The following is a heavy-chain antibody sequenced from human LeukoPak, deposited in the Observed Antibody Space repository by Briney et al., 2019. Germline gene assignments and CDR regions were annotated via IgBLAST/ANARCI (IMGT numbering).Heavy chain of an antibody. CDR2: IIPIFGTA. CDR1: GGTFSSYA. CDR3: ARAPFGVYNWFDP. Sequence: SVKVSCEASGGTFSSYAISWVRQAPGQGLEWMGGIIPIFGTANYAQKFQGRVTITTDESTSTAYMELSSLRSEDTAVYYCARAPFGVYNWFDPWGQGTLVTVSS. V-gene: IGHV1-69*05. D-gene: IGHD3-10*01. J-gene: IGHJ5*02.